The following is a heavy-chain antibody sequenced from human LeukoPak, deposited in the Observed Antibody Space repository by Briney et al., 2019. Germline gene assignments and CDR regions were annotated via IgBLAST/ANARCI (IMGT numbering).Heavy chain of an antibody. CDR3: ARQGPLNYMDV. CDR2: IYYSGST. Sequence: SETLSLTCTVSGGSISSYYWSWIRQPPGKGLEWIGYIYYSGSTNYNPSLKSRVTISVDTSKNQFSLKLSSVTAADTAVYYCARQGPLNYMDVWGKGTTVTVSS. CDR1: GGSISSYY. J-gene: IGHJ6*03. V-gene: IGHV4-59*08.